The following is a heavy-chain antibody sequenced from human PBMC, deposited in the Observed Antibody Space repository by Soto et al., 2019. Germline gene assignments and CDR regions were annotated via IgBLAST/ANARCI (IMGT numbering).Heavy chain of an antibody. CDR1: GYTFTSYA. V-gene: IGHV1-3*01. D-gene: IGHD4-17*01. Sequence: QVQLVQSGAEVKKPGASVKVSCKASGYTFTSYAMHWVRQAPGQRLEWMGWINAGNGNTKYSQKFQGRVTITRDTSASTAYMELSSLRSEDTVVYYCARIGDYDPLDAFDIWGQGTMVTVSS. CDR2: INAGNGNT. J-gene: IGHJ3*02. CDR3: ARIGDYDPLDAFDI.